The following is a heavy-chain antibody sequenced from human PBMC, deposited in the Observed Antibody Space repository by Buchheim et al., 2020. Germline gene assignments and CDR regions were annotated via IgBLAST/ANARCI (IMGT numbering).Heavy chain of an antibody. Sequence: EVQLVESGGGLVQPGGSLRLSCVASGFTFKNYWMSWVRQAPGKGLEWVANIMEDGSEKYYVDSVKGRFTISRDNAKDSLYLQMNSLRAEDTAVYYCVRDYCSGDNCYRPGYWGQGTL. D-gene: IGHD2-15*01. CDR1: GFTFKNYW. CDR2: IMEDGSEK. CDR3: VRDYCSGDNCYRPGY. J-gene: IGHJ4*02. V-gene: IGHV3-7*04.